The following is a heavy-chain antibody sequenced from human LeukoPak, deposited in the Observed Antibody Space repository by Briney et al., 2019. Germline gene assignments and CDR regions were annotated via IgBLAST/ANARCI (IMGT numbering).Heavy chain of an antibody. V-gene: IGHV3-23*01. CDR2: IRGSADST. CDR3: SKGLQAAGHLAHDN. Sequence: PGGSLRLSCAASGFTFSSYAMSWARQAPGKGLECVSQIRGSADSTYYSDSVKGRFTISKDNSRNTLYLQMNSLRAEDTAVYYCSKGLQAAGHLAHDNWGQGALVTVSS. CDR1: GFTFSSYA. J-gene: IGHJ4*02. D-gene: IGHD1-14*01.